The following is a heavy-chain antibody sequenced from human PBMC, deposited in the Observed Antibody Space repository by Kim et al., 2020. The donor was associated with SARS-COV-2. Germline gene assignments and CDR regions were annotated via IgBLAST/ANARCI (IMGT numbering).Heavy chain of an antibody. CDR1: GFTFSSYG. D-gene: IGHD6-13*01. CDR3: AKPRYSSSWYYFDY. V-gene: IGHV3-30*18. J-gene: IGHJ4*02. Sequence: GGSLRLSCAASGFTFSSYGMHWVRQAPGKGLEWVSVISYDGSNKYYADSVKGRFTISRDNSKNTLYLQMNSLRAEDTAVYYCAKPRYSSSWYYFDYWGQG. CDR2: ISYDGSNK.